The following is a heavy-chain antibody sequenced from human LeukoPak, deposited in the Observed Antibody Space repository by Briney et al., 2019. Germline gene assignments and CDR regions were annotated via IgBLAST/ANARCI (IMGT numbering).Heavy chain of an antibody. D-gene: IGHD2-15*01. Sequence: GGSLRLSCEASGFSFPYGMSWVRQAPGKGLEWVSAISGSGGSTYYADSVKGRFTISRDNAKNSLYLQMNSLRAGDTAVYYCARGGGGYCSGGRCNFYRYYMDVWGKGTTVTVSS. CDR2: ISGSGGST. J-gene: IGHJ6*03. V-gene: IGHV3-23*01. CDR1: GFSFPYG. CDR3: ARGGGGYCSGGRCNFYRYYMDV.